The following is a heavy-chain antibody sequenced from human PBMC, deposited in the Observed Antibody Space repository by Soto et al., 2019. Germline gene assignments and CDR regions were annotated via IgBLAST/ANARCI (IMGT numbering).Heavy chain of an antibody. CDR1: GFTFSSYA. CDR3: ARPDNSGWYPPYYYCGMHV. V-gene: IGHV3-30-3*01. J-gene: IGHJ6*02. CDR2: ISYDGSNK. Sequence: QVQLVESGGGVVQPGRSLRLSCAASGFTFSSYAMHWVRQAPGKGLEWVAVISYDGSNKYYADSVKGRFTISRDNSKNTLYLQRNSRRAEDTAVYYCARPDNSGWYPPYYYCGMHVWGQGTTVTVSS. D-gene: IGHD6-19*01.